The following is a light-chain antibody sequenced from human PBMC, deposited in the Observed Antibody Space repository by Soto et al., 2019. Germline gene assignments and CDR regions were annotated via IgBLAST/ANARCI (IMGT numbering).Light chain of an antibody. CDR1: QSISSH. CDR2: ETS. V-gene: IGKV3-11*01. CDR3: QQRTCWPLT. Sequence: EIVLTQSPATLSLSPGERATLSCRASQSISSHLAWYQQTPGQPPRLLIHETSNRATGVPARFSGSGSGTDFTLTIRSLEPEDFAVYYCQQRTCWPLTFGGGTTVEV. J-gene: IGKJ4*01.